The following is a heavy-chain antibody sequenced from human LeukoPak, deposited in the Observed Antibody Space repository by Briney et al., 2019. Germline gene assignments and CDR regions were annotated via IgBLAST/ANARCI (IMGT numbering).Heavy chain of an antibody. CDR1: GGSFSGYY. CDR3: VRGRRMYDRRFDP. CDR2: INHSGST. J-gene: IGHJ5*02. V-gene: IGHV4-34*01. Sequence: SETLSLTCAVYGGSFSGYYWSWIRQPPGKGLEWIGEINHSGSTNYNPSLKSRVTISVDTSKNQFSLKLSSVTAADTAVYYCVRGRRMYDRRFDPWGQGTLVTVSS. D-gene: IGHD3-22*01.